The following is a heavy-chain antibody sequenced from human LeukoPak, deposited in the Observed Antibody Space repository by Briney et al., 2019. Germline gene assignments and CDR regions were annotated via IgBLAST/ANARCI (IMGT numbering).Heavy chain of an antibody. CDR3: AKDPRAAADKSVYFDY. CDR1: GFTFSSYA. Sequence: GGSLRLSCAASGFTFSSYAMSWVRQAPGKGLEWVSGISGSGDNTYYADSVKGRFTISRDNSKNTLYLQMNSLRAEDTAVYYCAKDPRAAADKSVYFDYWGQGTLVTVSS. V-gene: IGHV3-23*01. CDR2: ISGSGDNT. D-gene: IGHD6-13*01. J-gene: IGHJ4*02.